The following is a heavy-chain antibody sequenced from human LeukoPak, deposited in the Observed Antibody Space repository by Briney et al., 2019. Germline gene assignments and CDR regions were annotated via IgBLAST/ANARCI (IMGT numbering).Heavy chain of an antibody. CDR2: ISSSGTTM. J-gene: IGHJ6*02. CDR3: ARRRGYGSLLDGMDV. V-gene: IGHV3-11*01. Sequence: KSGGSLRLSCAASGFTFSDYYMSWIRQAPGKGREWVSYISSSGTTMYYRDSVKGRFTISRDNAKNSLYLQMNSLRAEDTAVYYCARRRGYGSLLDGMDVWGQGTTVTVSS. CDR1: GFTFSDYY. D-gene: IGHD5-18*01.